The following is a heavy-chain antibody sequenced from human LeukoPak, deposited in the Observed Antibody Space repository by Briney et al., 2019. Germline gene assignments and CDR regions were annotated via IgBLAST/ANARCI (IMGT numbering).Heavy chain of an antibody. D-gene: IGHD5-24*01. CDR1: GYTFTGYY. Sequence: GASVKVSCKASGYTFTGYYMHWVRQAPGQGLEWMGWINPNSGGTNYAQKFQGRVTMTRDTSISTAYMELSRLRSDDTAVYYCARANPALPQKKDDYVDYWGQGTLVTVSS. CDR3: ARANPALPQKKDDYVDY. CDR2: INPNSGGT. V-gene: IGHV1-2*02. J-gene: IGHJ4*02.